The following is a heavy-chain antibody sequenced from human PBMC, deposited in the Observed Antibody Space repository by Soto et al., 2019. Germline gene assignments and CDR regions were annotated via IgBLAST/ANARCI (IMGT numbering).Heavy chain of an antibody. CDR2: IIPIFGTA. J-gene: IGHJ6*02. Sequence: LVKVSCKASGGTFSSYAISWVRQAPGQGLEWMGGIIPIFGTANYAQKFQGRVTITADESTSTAYMELSSLRSEDTAVYYCARDAERSIVVVPAAIHYYYYYGMDVWGQGTTVTVSS. V-gene: IGHV1-69*13. CDR3: ARDAERSIVVVPAAIHYYYYYGMDV. D-gene: IGHD2-2*02. CDR1: GGTFSSYA.